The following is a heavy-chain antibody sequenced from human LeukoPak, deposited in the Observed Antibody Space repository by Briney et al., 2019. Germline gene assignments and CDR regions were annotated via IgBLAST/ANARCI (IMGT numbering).Heavy chain of an antibody. D-gene: IGHD7-27*01. CDR2: ISGSGGST. Sequence: GGSLTLSCAAYGFTFSSYGMSWVRQAPGKGLEWVSAISGSGGSTYYADSVKGRFTISRDNSKNTLYLQMNSLRAEDTDVYYCAKDGTGDRRYFDYWGQGTLVTVSS. J-gene: IGHJ4*02. CDR1: GFTFSSYG. CDR3: AKDGTGDRRYFDY. V-gene: IGHV3-23*01.